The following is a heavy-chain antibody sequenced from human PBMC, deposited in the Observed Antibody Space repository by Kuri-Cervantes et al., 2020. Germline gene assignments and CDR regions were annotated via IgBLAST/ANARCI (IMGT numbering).Heavy chain of an antibody. CDR2: IKSKTDGGTT. Sequence: GESLKISCAASGFTFSNAWMSWVRQAPGKGLEWVGRIKSKTDGGTTDYAAPVKGRFTISRDDSKNTLYLQMNSLKTEDTAVYYCTTDGVYYYYGMDVRGQGTTVTVSS. CDR1: GFTFSNAW. D-gene: IGHD3-10*01. J-gene: IGHJ6*02. V-gene: IGHV3-15*01. CDR3: TTDGVYYYYGMDV.